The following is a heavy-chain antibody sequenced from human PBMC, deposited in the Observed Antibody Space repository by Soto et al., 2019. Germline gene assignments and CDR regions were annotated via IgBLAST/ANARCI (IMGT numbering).Heavy chain of an antibody. CDR2: IVIGSDYT. V-gene: IGHV3-11*06. J-gene: IGHJ4*02. D-gene: IGHD6-13*01. CDR1: GFAFGDYC. CDR3: ARLRASSWYMGGYLDY. Sequence: LRLSCAASGFAFGDYCMSWIRQAPGKGLEWVAYIVIGSDYTNYADSVKGRFTISRGNAKNSLYLEMNSLTVEDTAVYYCARLRASSWYMGGYLDYWGLGTLVTVSS.